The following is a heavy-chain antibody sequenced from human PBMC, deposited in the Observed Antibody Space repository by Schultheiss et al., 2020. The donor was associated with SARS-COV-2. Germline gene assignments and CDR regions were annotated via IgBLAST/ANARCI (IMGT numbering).Heavy chain of an antibody. Sequence: GGSLRLSCAASGFTFSSYAMSWVRQAPGKGLEWVAVIWYDGSNKYYADSVKGRFTISRDNSKNTLYLQMNSLRAEDTAVYYCAREYYDFWSGQRYGMDVWGQGTTVTVSS. CDR1: GFTFSSYA. CDR2: IWYDGSNK. V-gene: IGHV3-33*08. D-gene: IGHD3-3*01. J-gene: IGHJ6*02. CDR3: AREYYDFWSGQRYGMDV.